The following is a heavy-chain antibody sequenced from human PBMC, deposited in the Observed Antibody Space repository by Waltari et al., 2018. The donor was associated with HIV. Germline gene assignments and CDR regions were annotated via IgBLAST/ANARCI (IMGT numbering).Heavy chain of an antibody. D-gene: IGHD3-16*01. Sequence: QVQLQQWGAGLLKPSETLSLTCAVYGGSFSGYYWTWIRQPPGKGLEWIGKINHSGSTNYNPSLKSRVTISVDTSKKQFSLKLSSVTAADTAVYYCARGGGVGGYYYGLDVWGQGTTVTVSS. J-gene: IGHJ6*02. CDR2: INHSGST. CDR1: GGSFSGYY. CDR3: ARGGGVGGYYYGLDV. V-gene: IGHV4-34*01.